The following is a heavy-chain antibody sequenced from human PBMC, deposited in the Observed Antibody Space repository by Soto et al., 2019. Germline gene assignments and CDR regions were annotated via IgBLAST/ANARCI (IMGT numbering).Heavy chain of an antibody. D-gene: IGHD2-2*03. V-gene: IGHV3-73*01. J-gene: IGHJ4*02. CDR1: GFTFSGSA. CDR3: TRLRGPPLDIVLVPAAGMYFDY. Sequence: EVQLVESGGGLVQPGGSLKLSCAASGFTFSGSAMHWVRQASGKGLEWVGRIRSKANSYATAYAASVKGRFTISRDDSKNTAYLQMNSLKTEDTAVYYCTRLRGPPLDIVLVPAAGMYFDYWGQGTLVTVSS. CDR2: IRSKANSYAT.